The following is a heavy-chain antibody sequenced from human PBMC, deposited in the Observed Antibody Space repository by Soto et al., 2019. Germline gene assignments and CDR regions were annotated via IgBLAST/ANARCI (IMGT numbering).Heavy chain of an antibody. V-gene: IGHV1-18*01. CDR3: ARSSGTSYIGFDP. CDR2: ISAYNGNT. Sequence: QVQLVQSGAEVKKPGASVKVSCKASGYTFTSYGISWVRQAPGQGLERMGWISAYNGNTNYAQKLQGRVTMTTDTPTSTAYMEVRSLRSDDTAVYYCARSSGTSYIGFDPWGQGTLVTVSS. J-gene: IGHJ5*02. D-gene: IGHD1-26*01. CDR1: GYTFTSYG.